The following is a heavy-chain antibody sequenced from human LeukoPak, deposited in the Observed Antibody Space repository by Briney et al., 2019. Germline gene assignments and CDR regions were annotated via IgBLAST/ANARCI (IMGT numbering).Heavy chain of an antibody. CDR3: SRIPKLAPTGDFDY. CDR2: IDPANGAT. Sequence: ASVTVSCKTSGYTFTDFSIHWVRQAPGQGLDWMGYIDPANGATRYAQKLQGRVTITRDTSSTTAYMDLRSLRSDDTAVYYCSRIPKLAPTGDFDYWGQGTLVTVSS. V-gene: IGHV1-2*02. D-gene: IGHD1-1*01. CDR1: GYTFTDFS. J-gene: IGHJ4*02.